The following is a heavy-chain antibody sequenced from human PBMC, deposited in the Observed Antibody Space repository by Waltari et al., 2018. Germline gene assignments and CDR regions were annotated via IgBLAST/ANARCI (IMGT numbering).Heavy chain of an antibody. CDR2: INAGNGNT. CDR1: GYTFTSYA. CDR3: ARERATVVTPSEYYFDY. V-gene: IGHV1-3*01. Sequence: QVQLVQSGAEVKKPGASVKVSCKASGYTFTSYAMHWVRQAPGQRVEWMGWINAGNGNTKYSQKFQGRVTITRDTSASTAYMELSSLRSEDTAVYYCARERATVVTPSEYYFDYWCQGTLVTVSS. J-gene: IGHJ4*02. D-gene: IGHD2-15*01.